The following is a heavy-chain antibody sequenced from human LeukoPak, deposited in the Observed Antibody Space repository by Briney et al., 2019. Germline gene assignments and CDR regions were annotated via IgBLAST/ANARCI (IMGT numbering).Heavy chain of an antibody. D-gene: IGHD4-17*01. CDR1: GLTVNYIY. J-gene: IGHJ4*02. V-gene: IGHV3-53*01. CDR3: ARTNPVYGDYDY. CDR2: VYPDGGT. Sequence: GGPLRLPCAVSGLTVNYIYKICLPHAPGKALQWVSVVYPDGGTYYADSVKGRFTISRDNSRNTLLLQLNSLRADDTAVYYCARTNPVYGDYDYWGQGTLVTVSS.